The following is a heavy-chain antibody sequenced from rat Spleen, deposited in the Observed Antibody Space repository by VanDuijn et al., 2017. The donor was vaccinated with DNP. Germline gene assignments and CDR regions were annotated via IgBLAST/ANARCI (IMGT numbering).Heavy chain of an antibody. D-gene: IGHD1-11*01. CDR1: GFTFSDYN. Sequence: EVQLVESGGDLVQPGRSLKLSCAASGFTFSDYNMAWVRQAPTKGLEWVATILYDGSRTYYRDSVKGRFTISRDNAKSTLNLQMDSLRSEDTATYYCATFEGRDAWGQGTSVTVSS. V-gene: IGHV5S10*01. CDR3: ATFEGRDA. J-gene: IGHJ4*01. CDR2: ILYDGSRT.